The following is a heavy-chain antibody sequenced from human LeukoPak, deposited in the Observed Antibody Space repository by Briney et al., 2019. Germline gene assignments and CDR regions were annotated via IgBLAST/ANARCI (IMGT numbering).Heavy chain of an antibody. CDR1: GFTFSISW. CDR3: ARASRDGYNQNFDY. CDR2: LYPGDSDS. Sequence: PGGSLRLSCEASGFTFSISWMTWVRQAPGKGLEWMGILYPGDSDSRYSPSFQGQVTISADRSISTAYLHWSSLKVSDTAMYYCARASRDGYNQNFDYWGQGTLVTVSS. D-gene: IGHD5-24*01. J-gene: IGHJ4*02. V-gene: IGHV5-51*01.